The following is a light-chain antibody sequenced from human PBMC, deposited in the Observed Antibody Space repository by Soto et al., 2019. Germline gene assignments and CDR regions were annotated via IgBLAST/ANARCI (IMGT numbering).Light chain of an antibody. CDR1: TSDVGGYNL. CDR3: CSYASSSSYV. V-gene: IGLV2-23*01. Sequence: LTQPASVSGSPGQSITISCSGTTSDVGGYNLFSWYQQHTAKAPKLLIYEGTQRPSGVSSRCTGSKSGNTASLTISGLQSEDDADYYCCSYASSSSYVLGTGTKVTV. J-gene: IGLJ1*01. CDR2: EGT.